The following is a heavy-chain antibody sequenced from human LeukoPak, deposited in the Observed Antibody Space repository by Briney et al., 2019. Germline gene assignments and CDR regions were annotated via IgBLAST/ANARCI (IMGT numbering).Heavy chain of an antibody. V-gene: IGHV3-9*01. CDR3: AKAPAYYYDSSGPFDY. CDR2: ISWNSGRI. Sequence: GGSLRLSCAASGFTFDDYAMHWVRQAPGKGLEWVSGISWNSGRIGYADSVKGRFTISRDNAKNSLYLQMNNLRAEDTALYYCAKAPAYYYDSSGPFDYWGQGTLATVSS. CDR1: GFTFDDYA. J-gene: IGHJ4*02. D-gene: IGHD3-22*01.